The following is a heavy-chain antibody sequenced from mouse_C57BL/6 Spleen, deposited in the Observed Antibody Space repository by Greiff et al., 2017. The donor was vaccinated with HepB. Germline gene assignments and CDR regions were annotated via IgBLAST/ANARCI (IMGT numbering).Heavy chain of an antibody. D-gene: IGHD4-1*02. CDR1: GYSITSGYS. CDR3: ARETNWDGGYFDV. CDR2: ISYDGSN. J-gene: IGHJ1*03. Sequence: EVQLQQSGPGLVKPSQSLSLTCSVTGYSITSGYSWNWIRQFPGNKLEWMGYISYDGSNNYNPSLKNRISITHDTSKNQVFLKWNSVTTEDTATYDCARETNWDGGYFDVWGTGTTVTVSS. V-gene: IGHV3-6*01.